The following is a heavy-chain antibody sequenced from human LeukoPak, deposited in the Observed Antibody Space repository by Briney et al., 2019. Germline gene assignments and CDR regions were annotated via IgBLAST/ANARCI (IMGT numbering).Heavy chain of an antibody. CDR1: GFTFNTYT. CDR3: ARGSTYYESSGHVPFDY. CDR2: ISGSSGII. J-gene: IGHJ4*02. D-gene: IGHD3-22*01. V-gene: IGHV3-48*01. Sequence: HPGGSLRLSCAASGFTFNTYTMNWVRQAPGKGLEWVSYISGSSGIIDYADSVRGRFTISRDNAKNSLYLQMNSLRAEDTAVYYCARGSTYYESSGHVPFDYWGQGTLVTVSS.